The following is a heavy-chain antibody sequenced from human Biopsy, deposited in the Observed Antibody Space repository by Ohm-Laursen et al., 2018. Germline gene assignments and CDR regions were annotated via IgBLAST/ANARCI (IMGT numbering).Heavy chain of an antibody. Sequence: SETLSLTCSVYDGSFSGYYWSWLRQSPGMGLEWIGEINPSGGTNYNPSLAGRVSISLDTSKIHLALKLSSVTAADTAVYYCARHAPSYSGSYWRYFDLWGRGTLVTVSS. CDR2: INPSGGT. V-gene: IGHV4-34*01. CDR1: DGSFSGYY. CDR3: ARHAPSYSGSYWRYFDL. J-gene: IGHJ2*01. D-gene: IGHD1-26*01.